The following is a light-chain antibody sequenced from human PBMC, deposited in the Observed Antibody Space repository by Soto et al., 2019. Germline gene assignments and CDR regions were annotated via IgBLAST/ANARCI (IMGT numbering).Light chain of an antibody. CDR1: HNLLNSNGYNY. Sequence: IVMTQSPLSLPVTPGEPASISCRSSHNLLNSNGYNYLNWYLQKPGQSPQVLIYLGSNRASGVPERSRGSGSYKGVRRNISRVEAEDVRFYFCVQGLQIRLTVGGGTKVDIK. CDR2: LGS. CDR3: VQGLQIRLT. J-gene: IGKJ4*01. V-gene: IGKV2-28*01.